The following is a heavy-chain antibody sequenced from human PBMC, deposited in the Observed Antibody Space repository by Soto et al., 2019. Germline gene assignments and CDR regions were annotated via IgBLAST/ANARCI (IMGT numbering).Heavy chain of an antibody. CDR2: INAGNGNT. J-gene: IGHJ6*02. Sequence: GASVKVSCKASGYTFTSYAMHWVRQAPGQRLEWMGWINAGNGNTKYSQKFQGRVTITRDTSASTAYMELSSLRSEDTAVYYCARDDPRRWLRYYGMDVWGQGTTVTVSS. CDR1: GYTFTSYA. CDR3: ARDDPRRWLRYYGMDV. V-gene: IGHV1-3*01. D-gene: IGHD6-19*01.